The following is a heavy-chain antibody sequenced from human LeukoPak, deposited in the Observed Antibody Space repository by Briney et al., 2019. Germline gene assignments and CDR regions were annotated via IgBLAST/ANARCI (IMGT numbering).Heavy chain of an antibody. D-gene: IGHD3-22*01. CDR1: GGSISSGGFY. CDR2: IYYSGSI. V-gene: IGHV4-61*08. J-gene: IGHJ4*02. CDR3: ARENPSGYYNRPIDY. Sequence: SETLSLTCTVSGGSISSGGFYWSWIRQPPGKGLEWIGDIYYSGSIKYNPSLKSRVTMSVDTSKNQFSLKLSSVTAADTAIYYCARENPSGYYNRPIDYWGQGTLVTVSS.